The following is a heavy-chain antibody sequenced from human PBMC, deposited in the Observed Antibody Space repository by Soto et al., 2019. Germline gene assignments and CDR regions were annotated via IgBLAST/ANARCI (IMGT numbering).Heavy chain of an antibody. Sequence: GGSLRLSCAASGFTFSSYAMSWVRQAPGKGLEWVSAISGSGGSTYYADSVKGRFTISRDNSKNTLYLQMNSLRAEDTAVYYCAKLFYSGYDSSEDVLYDQLNDYYYYMDVWGKGTTVTVAS. J-gene: IGHJ6*03. CDR1: GFTFSSYA. CDR2: ISGSGGST. CDR3: AKLFYSGYDSSEDVLYDQLNDYYYYMDV. V-gene: IGHV3-23*01. D-gene: IGHD5-12*01.